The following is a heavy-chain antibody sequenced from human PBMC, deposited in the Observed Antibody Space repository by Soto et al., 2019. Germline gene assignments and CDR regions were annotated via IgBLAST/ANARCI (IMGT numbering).Heavy chain of an antibody. Sequence: PGGSLRLSCAASRFTFSSQGMSWVRQAPGKGLEWVSAISGSGTNTHYADSVKGRFTISRDTSRNTLYLQMNSLRADDTAVYYCAKDWPGSPFECWGQGTLVTVSS. J-gene: IGHJ4*02. D-gene: IGHD1-1*01. V-gene: IGHV3-23*01. CDR1: RFTFSSQG. CDR3: AKDWPGSPFEC. CDR2: ISGSGTNT.